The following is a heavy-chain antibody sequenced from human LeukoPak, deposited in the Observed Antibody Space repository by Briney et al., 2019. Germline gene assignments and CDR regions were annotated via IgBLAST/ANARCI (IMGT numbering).Heavy chain of an antibody. CDR2: ISYSGST. D-gene: IGHD2-2*01. J-gene: IGHJ4*02. CDR1: VGSNSSSSYY. V-gene: IGHV4-39*01. CDR3: ASPIYCSRSSCPWFL. Sequence: PSETLSLTCTASVGSNSSSSYYWDWIRQPPGKGLEWIRSISYSGSTYYTPSLRSRVTISVDTSKNQFSLKLSSVTAADTAVYYCASPIYCSRSSCPWFLWGQGTLVTVSS.